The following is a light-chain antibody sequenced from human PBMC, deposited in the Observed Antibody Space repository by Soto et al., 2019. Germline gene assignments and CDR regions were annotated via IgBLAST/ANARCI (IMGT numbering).Light chain of an antibody. J-gene: IGKJ1*01. CDR2: RAA. Sequence: EIELTQSPGTLSFSPGERATLSCRASQSVRNSHLAWYQQKPGQPPRLLISRAASRAPGIPDRFSGSGSGTGFTLSISKLEPEDSALYYCQQYGDSPWTFGLGTKVDIK. CDR1: QSVRNSH. CDR3: QQYGDSPWT. V-gene: IGKV3-20*01.